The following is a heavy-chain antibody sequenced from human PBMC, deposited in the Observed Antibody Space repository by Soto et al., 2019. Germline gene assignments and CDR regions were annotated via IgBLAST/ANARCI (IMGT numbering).Heavy chain of an antibody. Sequence: QVQLVQSGAEVKKPGSSVKVSCKASGGTFSSYAISWVRQAPGQGLEWMGGIIPIFGTANYAQKFQGRVTITADESTSTAYMELSSLRSEDTAVYYCACRPVVPAAIIWSPSGYYYYGMDVWGQGTTVTVSS. D-gene: IGHD2-2*01. CDR2: IIPIFGTA. CDR1: GGTFSSYA. J-gene: IGHJ6*02. V-gene: IGHV1-69*01. CDR3: ACRPVVPAAIIWSPSGYYYYGMDV.